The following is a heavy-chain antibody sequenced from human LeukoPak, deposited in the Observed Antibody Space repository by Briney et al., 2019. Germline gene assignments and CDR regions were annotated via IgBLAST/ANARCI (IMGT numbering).Heavy chain of an antibody. CDR1: GYTFTSYG. D-gene: IGHD4-17*01. J-gene: IGHJ4*02. CDR2: ISAYNGNT. Sequence: ASVKVSCKASGYTFTSYGISWVRQAPGQGLEWMGWISAYNGNTNYAQKLQGRVTMTTDTSTSTAYMELRSLRSDDTAVYYCARDHPDRYGDYGPFDYWGQGTLVTVSS. CDR3: ARDHPDRYGDYGPFDY. V-gene: IGHV1-18*01.